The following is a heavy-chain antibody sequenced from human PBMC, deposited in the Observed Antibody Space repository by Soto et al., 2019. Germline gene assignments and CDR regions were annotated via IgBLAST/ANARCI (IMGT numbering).Heavy chain of an antibody. D-gene: IGHD1-26*01. CDR1: GYSFTSYW. CDR2: IYPGDSDT. Sequence: GESLKISCQDSGYSFTSYWIGWVRQMPGKGLEWMGIIYPGDSDTRYSPSFQGQVTISADKSISTAYLQWSSLKASDTAMYYCARSSYADYYYYGMDVWGQGTTVTVSS. V-gene: IGHV5-51*01. CDR3: ARSSYADYYYYGMDV. J-gene: IGHJ6*02.